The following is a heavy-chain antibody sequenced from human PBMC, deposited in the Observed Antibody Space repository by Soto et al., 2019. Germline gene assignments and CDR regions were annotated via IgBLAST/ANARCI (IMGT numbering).Heavy chain of an antibody. Sequence: QVHLVQSGDAVKRPGASVKVSCTASAYTSTLYGITWVRQAPGQGLEWMGWIRAHNGETKFARKFQDRVTMTTAPSSSTLFMDLRTLTSDDTAVYDCATALGTSGWFDYWGQGTLVTVPS. CDR2: IRAHNGET. V-gene: IGHV1-18*01. D-gene: IGHD6-19*01. CDR1: AYTSTLYG. CDR3: ATALGTSGWFDY. J-gene: IGHJ4*02.